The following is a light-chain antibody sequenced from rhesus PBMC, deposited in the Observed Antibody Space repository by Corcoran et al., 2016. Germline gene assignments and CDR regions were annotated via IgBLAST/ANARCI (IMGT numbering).Light chain of an antibody. CDR1: QSLLESEDGKTY. J-gene: IGKJ2*01. CDR2: EVS. Sequence: DIVMTQTPLSLPVTPGEPASTSCRSSQSLLESEDGKTYLAWYLQKPGQSPQLLIYEVSNRASGVPDRFSGMGTDTDFTLKNSRVEAEEVGVYYCMQALEFPYSFGQGTKVEIK. CDR3: MQALEFPYS. V-gene: IGKV2-104*02.